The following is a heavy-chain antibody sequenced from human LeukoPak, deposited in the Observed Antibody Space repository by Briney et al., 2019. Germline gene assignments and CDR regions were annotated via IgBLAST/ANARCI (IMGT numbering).Heavy chain of an antibody. J-gene: IGHJ4*02. CDR2: INLDGSEK. V-gene: IGHV3-7*01. Sequence: HPGGSLRLSCAASGFTFNSYWMNWVRQAPGKGLEWVANINLDGSEKYYVDPVKGRLTISRDNAKNSLYLQMNSLRAEDTAVYYCASSKGFDYWGQGTLVTVSS. CDR3: ASSKGFDY. CDR1: GFTFNSYW.